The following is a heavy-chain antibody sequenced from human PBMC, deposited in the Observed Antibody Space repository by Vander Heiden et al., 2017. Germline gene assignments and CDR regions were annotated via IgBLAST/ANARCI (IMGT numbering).Heavy chain of an antibody. J-gene: IGHJ4*02. CDR3: ARDLGNQGY. V-gene: IGHV3-30-3*01. Sequence: QGRLVGSGGGGVQPRGSLVLPCAASGFTFSSYAMHWVRQAPGKGLEWVAVISYDGSNKYYADSVKGRFTISRDNSKNTLYLQMNSLRAEDTAVYYCARDLGNQGYWGQGTLVTVSS. CDR2: ISYDGSNK. D-gene: IGHD7-27*01. CDR1: GFTFSSYA.